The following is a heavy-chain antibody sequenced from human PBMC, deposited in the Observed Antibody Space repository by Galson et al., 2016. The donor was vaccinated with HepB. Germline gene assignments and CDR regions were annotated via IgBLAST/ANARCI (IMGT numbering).Heavy chain of an antibody. J-gene: IGHJ3*02. D-gene: IGHD1-26*01. V-gene: IGHV6-1*01. CDR3: ARGAYYSFDI. CDR1: GDSVSNNHAA. Sequence: CAISGDSVSNNHAAWNWIRQSPSRGLEWLGRTYRGSNQYAASMRGRIAINSDTSTNQFSLQLSSVTPEDTGLYYCARGAYYSFDIWGQGTMVTVSS. CDR2: TYRGSN.